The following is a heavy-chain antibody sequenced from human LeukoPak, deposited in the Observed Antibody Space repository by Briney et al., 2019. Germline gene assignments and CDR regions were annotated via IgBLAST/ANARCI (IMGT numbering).Heavy chain of an antibody. J-gene: IGHJ5*02. CDR3: ASGRHNYYGSGMPPLVNWFDP. V-gene: IGHV4-38-2*02. Sequence: SETLSLTCTVSGYSISNGYYWGWIRQPPGKGLEWIGSIYYSGSTYYNPSLKSRVTISVDTSKNQFSLKLSSVTAADTDVYYCASGRHNYYGSGMPPLVNWFDPWGQGTLVTVSS. D-gene: IGHD3-10*01. CDR1: GYSISNGYY. CDR2: IYYSGST.